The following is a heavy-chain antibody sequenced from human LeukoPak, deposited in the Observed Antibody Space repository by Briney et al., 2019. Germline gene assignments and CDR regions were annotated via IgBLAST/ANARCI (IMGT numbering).Heavy chain of an antibody. CDR3: ARESYSGSYHDY. D-gene: IGHD1-26*01. CDR2: ISTSGSTI. CDR1: EFTFSDYY. Sequence: GGSLRLSCAASEFTFSDYYMSWIRQAPGKGLEWVAYISTSGSTIYYADSVKGRFTISRDNAKNSLYLQMNSLRAEDTAVYCCARESYSGSYHDYWGQGTLVTVSS. J-gene: IGHJ4*02. V-gene: IGHV3-11*04.